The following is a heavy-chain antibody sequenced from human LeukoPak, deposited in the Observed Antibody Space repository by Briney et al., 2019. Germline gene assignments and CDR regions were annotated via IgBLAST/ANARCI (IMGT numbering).Heavy chain of an antibody. Sequence: GRSLRLSCAASGFTFSSYAMHWVRQAPGKGLEWVAVISYDGSNKYYADSVKGRFTISRDNSKNTLYLQMNSLRAEDTAVYYCAKDRREDHDYGDLADYWGQGTLVTVSS. V-gene: IGHV3-30-3*01. CDR1: GFTFSSYA. CDR2: ISYDGSNK. CDR3: AKDRREDHDYGDLADY. D-gene: IGHD4-17*01. J-gene: IGHJ4*02.